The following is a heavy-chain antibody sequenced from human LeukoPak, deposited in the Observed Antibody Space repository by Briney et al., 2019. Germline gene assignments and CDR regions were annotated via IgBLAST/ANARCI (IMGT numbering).Heavy chain of an antibody. J-gene: IGHJ4*02. CDR3: ARDSVLGCGGDCYTHFDY. Sequence: SVKVSCKASGGTFNNYAFSWVRQAPGQGLEWMGRIIPTLGIANYAQKFQGRVTITADKSTSTAYMELSSLGSEDTAVYYCARDSVLGCGGDCYTHFDYWGQGTLVTVSS. V-gene: IGHV1-69*04. D-gene: IGHD2-21*02. CDR1: GGTFNNYA. CDR2: IIPTLGIA.